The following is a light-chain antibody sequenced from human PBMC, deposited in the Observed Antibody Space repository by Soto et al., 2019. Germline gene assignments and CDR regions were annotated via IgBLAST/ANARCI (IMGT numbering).Light chain of an antibody. V-gene: IGKV1-5*03. Sequence: DIQMTQSPSTLSASVGDRVTITCRASQTVSSWLAWYQQKPGKAPKLLIYQASTLETGVPSRFSGSGSGTEFTLTIAGLQPDDFATYYCQHYNSFPRTFGPGTKVEVK. J-gene: IGKJ1*01. CDR3: QHYNSFPRT. CDR1: QTVSSW. CDR2: QAS.